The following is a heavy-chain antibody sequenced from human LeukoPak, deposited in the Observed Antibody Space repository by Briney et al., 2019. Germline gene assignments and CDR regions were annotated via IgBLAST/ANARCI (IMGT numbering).Heavy chain of an antibody. CDR1: GGSISSYY. J-gene: IGHJ5*02. Sequence: PSETLSLTCTVSGGSISSYYWNWIRQPAGKGLEWIGRIYTSGSTNYNPSLKSRVTMSVDTSKNQFSLKLISVTAADTAVYYCARDGHYYDASAPTFGNWFDPWGQGTLVTVSS. CDR2: IYTSGST. D-gene: IGHD3-22*01. V-gene: IGHV4-4*07. CDR3: ARDGHYYDASAPTFGNWFDP.